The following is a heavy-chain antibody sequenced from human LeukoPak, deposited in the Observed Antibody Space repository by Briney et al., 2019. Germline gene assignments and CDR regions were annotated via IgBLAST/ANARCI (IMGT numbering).Heavy chain of an antibody. Sequence: GASVKVSCKASGYTFAGYYMHWVRQAPGQGLEWMGWINPNSGGTNYAQKFQGRVTMTRDTSISTAYMELSRLGSDDAAVYYGARAHGYYDSSGHYTLYYFDNWGQGTLVTVSS. D-gene: IGHD3-22*01. CDR1: GYTFAGYY. J-gene: IGHJ4*02. CDR3: ARAHGYYDSSGHYTLYYFDN. V-gene: IGHV1-2*02. CDR2: INPNSGGT.